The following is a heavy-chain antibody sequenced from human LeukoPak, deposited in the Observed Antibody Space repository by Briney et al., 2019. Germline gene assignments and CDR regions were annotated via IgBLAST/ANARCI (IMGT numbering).Heavy chain of an antibody. CDR3: ARVYCSGGSCCFDY. Sequence: SETLSLTCTVSGGSISSDYWSWIRQPPGKGLEWIGYIYHSGSTYYNPSLKSRVTISVDRSKNQFSLKLSSVTAADTAVYYCARVYCSGGSCCFDYWGQGTLVTVSS. CDR1: GGSISSDY. CDR2: IYHSGST. V-gene: IGHV4-30-2*01. D-gene: IGHD2-15*01. J-gene: IGHJ4*02.